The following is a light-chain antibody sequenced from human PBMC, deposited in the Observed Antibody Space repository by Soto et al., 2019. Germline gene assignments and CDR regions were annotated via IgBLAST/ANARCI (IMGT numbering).Light chain of an antibody. Sequence: LSVSPGERATVSCRASQSVGSDLGWYQQKPGQAPRLLIYGASNRATGIPARFSGSGSGTEFTLTISSLQSEDFAVYYCQQDQLWGTFGEGTKVDIK. CDR3: QQDQLWGT. CDR1: QSVGSD. V-gene: IGKV3-15*01. J-gene: IGKJ1*01. CDR2: GAS.